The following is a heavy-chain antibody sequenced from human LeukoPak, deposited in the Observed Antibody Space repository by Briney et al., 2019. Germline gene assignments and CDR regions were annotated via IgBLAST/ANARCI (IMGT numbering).Heavy chain of an antibody. CDR2: ISYDGSNE. J-gene: IGHJ4*02. D-gene: IGHD3-22*01. CDR1: RFTFSSYG. Sequence: PGRSLRLSCAASRFTFSSYGMHWVRQAPGKGLEWVAIISYDGSNEYYADSVKGRFTISRDNSKNTLYLQMNSLRAEDTAVYYCAKDPIVVVITLFDYWGQGTLVTVSS. CDR3: AKDPIVVVITLFDY. V-gene: IGHV3-30*18.